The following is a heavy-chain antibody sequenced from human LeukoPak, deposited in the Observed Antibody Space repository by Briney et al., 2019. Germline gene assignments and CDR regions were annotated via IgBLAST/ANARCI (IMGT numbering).Heavy chain of an antibody. CDR3: ARPTTVNQHCYYYYGMDV. CDR2: INHSGST. CDR1: GGSISSSSYY. J-gene: IGHJ6*02. V-gene: IGHV4-39*07. Sequence: PSETLSLTCTVSGGSISSSSYYWGWIRQPPGKGLEWIGEINHSGSTNYNPSLKSRVTISVDTSKNQFSLKLSSVTAADTAVYYCARPTTVNQHCYYYYGMDVWGQGTTVTVSS. D-gene: IGHD4-17*01.